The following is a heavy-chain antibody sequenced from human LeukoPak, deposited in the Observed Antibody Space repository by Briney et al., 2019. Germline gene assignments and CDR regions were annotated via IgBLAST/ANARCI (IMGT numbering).Heavy chain of an antibody. Sequence: GGSLRLSCAASGFTSSSYGMHWVRQAPGKGLEWVAVISYDGSNKYYADSVKGRFTISRDNSKNTLYLQMNSLRAEDTAVYYCAKNTYEEVDDDAFDIWGQGTMVTVSS. CDR2: ISYDGSNK. CDR3: AKNTYEEVDDDAFDI. V-gene: IGHV3-30*18. D-gene: IGHD2-15*01. CDR1: GFTSSSYG. J-gene: IGHJ3*02.